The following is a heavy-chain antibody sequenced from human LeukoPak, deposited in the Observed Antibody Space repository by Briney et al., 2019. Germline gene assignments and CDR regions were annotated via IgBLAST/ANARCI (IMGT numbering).Heavy chain of an antibody. CDR1: GFTFSSYA. CDR3: ARDSSALDAFDI. V-gene: IGHV3-23*01. Sequence: GGSLRLSFAAPGFTFSSYAMTWVPQAPGRGLEGVSAISGSGGSTYYPGSVKGRFTISRENAKNSLYLQMNSLRAGDTAVYYCARDSSALDAFDIWGQGTMVTVSS. D-gene: IGHD6-19*01. CDR2: ISGSGGST. J-gene: IGHJ3*02.